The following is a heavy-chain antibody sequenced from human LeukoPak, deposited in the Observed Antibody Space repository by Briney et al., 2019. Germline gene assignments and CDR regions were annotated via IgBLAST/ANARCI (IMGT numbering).Heavy chain of an antibody. J-gene: IGHJ3*02. CDR2: IYYSGST. D-gene: IGHD2-2*02. V-gene: IGHV4-59*01. Sequence: KPSETLSLTCTVSGGSISSYYWSWIRQPPGKGLEWIGYIYYSGSTNYNPTLKSRVTISVDTSKNQSSLTLSSVTAADTAVYYCARETYCSSITCYNVVDAFDIWGQGTMVTVSS. CDR3: ARETYCSSITCYNVVDAFDI. CDR1: GGSISSYY.